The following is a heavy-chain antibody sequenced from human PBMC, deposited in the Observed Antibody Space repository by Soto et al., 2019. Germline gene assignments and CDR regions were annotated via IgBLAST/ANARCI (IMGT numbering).Heavy chain of an antibody. Sequence: QVQLAQYGDEVKKHGASVKVPCKDSGYTFTSYAMHCVRQAPGQRLEWIGWINSGEGKTKYSQKLQGRVTLSGDTSASIVYMELSSLRYEDTAVYYCASGSGSHFPYFDHWGQGILVTVSS. J-gene: IGHJ4*02. V-gene: IGHV1-3*01. CDR1: GYTFTSYA. CDR3: ASGSGSHFPYFDH. D-gene: IGHD1-26*01. CDR2: INSGEGKT.